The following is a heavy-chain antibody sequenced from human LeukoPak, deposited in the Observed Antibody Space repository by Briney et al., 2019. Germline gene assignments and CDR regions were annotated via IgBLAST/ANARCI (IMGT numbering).Heavy chain of an antibody. V-gene: IGHV3-30*02. J-gene: IGHJ5*02. D-gene: IGHD5-12*01. CDR2: IRYDGSNK. CDR3: AKSGYDFGGWFDP. Sequence: SGGSLRLSCAASGFTFSSYGMHWVRQAPGKGLEWVAFIRYDGSNKYYADSVKGRFTISRDNSKNTLYLQMNSLRAEDTAVYYYAKSGYDFGGWFDPWGQGTLVTVSS. CDR1: GFTFSSYG.